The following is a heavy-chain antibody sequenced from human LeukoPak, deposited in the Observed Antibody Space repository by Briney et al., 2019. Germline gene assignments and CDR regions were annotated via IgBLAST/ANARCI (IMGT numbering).Heavy chain of an antibody. Sequence: TSEALSLTCTVSGGSISSSSYSWGWIRQPPGKGLEWIGSIYYSGTTYYNPSLKSRVTISVDTSKIQFSLKLSSVAATDTAVYFCARLRFDFWSGYTHPYFDYWGQGTLVTVSS. CDR3: ARLRFDFWSGYTHPYFDY. V-gene: IGHV4-39*01. J-gene: IGHJ4*02. CDR2: IYYSGTT. D-gene: IGHD3-3*01. CDR1: GGSISSSSYS.